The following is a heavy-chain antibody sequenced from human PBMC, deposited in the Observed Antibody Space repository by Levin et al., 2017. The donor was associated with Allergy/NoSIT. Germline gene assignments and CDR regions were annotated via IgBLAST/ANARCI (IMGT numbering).Heavy chain of an antibody. CDR3: ARDQGSSGWYGWIDF. Sequence: SETLSLTCAVSGDSISSYHWNWLRQPPGKELEWIGCLYNNGRTKYNPSLQSRVTISVDATKNQFSLKLSSVSASDTAGYYCARDQGSSGWYGWIDFWGQGTLVTVSS. D-gene: IGHD6-19*01. J-gene: IGHJ5*01. CDR2: LYNNGRT. V-gene: IGHV4-59*01. CDR1: GDSISSYH.